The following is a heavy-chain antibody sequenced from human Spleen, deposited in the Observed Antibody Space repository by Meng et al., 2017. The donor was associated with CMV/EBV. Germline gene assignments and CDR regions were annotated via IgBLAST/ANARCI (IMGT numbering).Heavy chain of an antibody. J-gene: IGHJ4*02. CDR1: GGSFSGYY. CDR3: ARVVEMATPYFNY. D-gene: IGHD5-24*01. Sequence: QVQLQQWGAGLLKPSETLSLTCAVYGGSFSGYYWSWIRQPPGKGLEWIGEINHSGSTNYNPSLKSRVTISVDTSKNQFSLKLSSVTAADTAVYYCARVVEMATPYFNYWGQGTLVTVSS. CDR2: INHSGST. V-gene: IGHV4-34*01.